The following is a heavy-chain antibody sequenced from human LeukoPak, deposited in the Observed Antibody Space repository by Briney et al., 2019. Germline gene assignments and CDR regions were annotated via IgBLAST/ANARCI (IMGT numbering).Heavy chain of an antibody. CDR3: ARGKSSTSFDY. D-gene: IGHD2-2*01. V-gene: IGHV4-30-4*01. CDR2: IYYSGST. Sequence: PSQTLSLTCTVSGGSISSGDYYWSWLRQPPGRGLEWMGYIYYSGSTYYNPSLKSRVTISVDTSKNQFSLKLSSVTAADTAVYYCARGKSSTSFDYWGQGTLVTVFS. J-gene: IGHJ4*02. CDR1: GGSISSGDYY.